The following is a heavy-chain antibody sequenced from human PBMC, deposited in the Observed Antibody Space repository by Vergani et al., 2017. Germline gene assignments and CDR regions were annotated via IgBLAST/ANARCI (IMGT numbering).Heavy chain of an antibody. V-gene: IGHV3-33*01. CDR3: ASSGPVSGTFDY. CDR1: GFTFSSYG. Sequence: QVHLVESGGGVVQPGRSLRLSCAASGFTFSSYGMHWVRQAPGKGLEWVTVIWYDGSNKYYADSVKGRFTISRDNSNGTLYLQMSSLRAEDTAVYYCASSGPVSGTFDYWGQGTLVTVSS. J-gene: IGHJ4*02. D-gene: IGHD6-19*01. CDR2: IWYDGSNK.